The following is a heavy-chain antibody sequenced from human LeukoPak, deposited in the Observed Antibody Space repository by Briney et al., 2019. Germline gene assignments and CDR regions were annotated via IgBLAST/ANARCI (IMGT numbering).Heavy chain of an antibody. V-gene: IGHV4-59*01. J-gene: IGHJ6*03. CDR2: IYYSGST. D-gene: IGHD3-3*01. CDR1: GGSISSYY. CDR3: ARSVLEWFPSYYYYMDV. Sequence: PSETLSLTCTVSGGSISSYYWSWIRQPPGKGLEWFGYIYYSGSTNYNHSLKSRVTISVDTSKNQFSLKLSSVTAADTAVYYCARSVLEWFPSYYYYMDVWGKGTTVTVSS.